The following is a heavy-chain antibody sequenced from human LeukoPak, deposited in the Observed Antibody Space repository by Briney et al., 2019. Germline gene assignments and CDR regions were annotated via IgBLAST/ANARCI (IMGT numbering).Heavy chain of an antibody. Sequence: SKTLSLTCTVSGGSISSGSYYWGWIRQPPGKGLEWIGSIYYSGSTYYNPSLKSRVTISVDTSKNQFSLKLSSVTAADTAVYYCARLRNDAFDIWGQGTMVTVSS. J-gene: IGHJ3*02. V-gene: IGHV4-39*01. CDR3: ARLRNDAFDI. CDR1: GGSISSGSYY. CDR2: IYYSGST.